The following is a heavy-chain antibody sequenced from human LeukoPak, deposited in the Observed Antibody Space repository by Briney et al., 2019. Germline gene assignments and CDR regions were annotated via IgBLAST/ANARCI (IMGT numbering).Heavy chain of an antibody. D-gene: IGHD2-15*01. CDR3: VQESSSLLRSYFDY. J-gene: IGHJ4*02. V-gene: IGHV3-48*03. Sequence: QPGGSLILSCAASGFTFSSYEMNWVRQAPGKGLEWVSYISSSGSTIYYADSVKGRFTISRDNAKNSLYLQMNSLRAEDTAVYYCVQESSSLLRSYFDYWGQGTLVTVSS. CDR2: ISSSGSTI. CDR1: GFTFSSYE.